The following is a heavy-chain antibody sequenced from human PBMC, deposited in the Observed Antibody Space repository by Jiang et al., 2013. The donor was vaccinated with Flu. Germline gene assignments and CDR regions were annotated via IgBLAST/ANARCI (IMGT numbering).Heavy chain of an antibody. CDR2: INHSGNT. V-gene: IGHV4-34*01. J-gene: IGHJ2*01. Sequence: LLKPSETLSLTCAVYGGSFSGYFWSWIRQPPGEGLEWIGEINHSGNTNYNPSLKSRVTISIDTSKNQFSLKLTSVTAADTAVYYCARQGLRTTQRKYYDRSGWYFDLWGRGTLVTVSS. CDR1: GGSFSGYF. CDR3: ARQGLRTTQRKYYDRSGWYFDL. D-gene: IGHD3-22*01.